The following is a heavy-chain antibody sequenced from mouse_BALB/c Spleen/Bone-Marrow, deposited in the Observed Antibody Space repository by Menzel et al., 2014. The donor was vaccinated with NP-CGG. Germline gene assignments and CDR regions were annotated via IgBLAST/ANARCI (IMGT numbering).Heavy chain of an antibody. V-gene: IGHV5-6*01. J-gene: IGHJ4*01. CDR1: GFTFSTYG. Sequence: EVQLVESGGDLVKPGGSLKLSCAASGFTFSTYGMSWVRQTPDKRLEWVATISSGGGYTYYPDSVKGRFTISRENAKNTLYLQMSSLKSENTAMYYCTRQGNWDRYAMDYWGQGTSVTVSS. CDR3: TRQGNWDRYAMDY. D-gene: IGHD4-1*01. CDR2: ISSGGGYT.